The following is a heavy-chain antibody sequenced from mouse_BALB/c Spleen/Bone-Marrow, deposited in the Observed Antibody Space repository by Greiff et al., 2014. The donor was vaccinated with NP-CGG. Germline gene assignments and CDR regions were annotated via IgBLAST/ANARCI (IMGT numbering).Heavy chain of an antibody. J-gene: IGHJ2*01. V-gene: IGHV5-4*02. CDR2: ISDGGSYT. CDR3: ARGSSYFDY. CDR1: GFTFSDYY. D-gene: IGHD1-1*01. Sequence: EVKVEESGGGLVKPGGSLKLSCAASGFTFSDYYMYWVRQTPEKRLEWVATISDGGSYTYYPDSVKGRFTISRDNAKNNLYLQMSSLKSEDTAMYYCARGSSYFDYWGQGITLTVSS.